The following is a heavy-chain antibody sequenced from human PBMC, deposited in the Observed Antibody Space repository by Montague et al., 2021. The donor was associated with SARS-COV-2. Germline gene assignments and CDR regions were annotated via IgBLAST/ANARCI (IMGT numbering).Heavy chain of an antibody. V-gene: IGHV4-39*01. D-gene: IGHD2-2*01. CDR2: IYYSGST. CDR3: ARQGDQLLLEYWFDP. J-gene: IGHJ5*02. Sequence: SETLSPTCTVSGGSISSSSYYWGWIRQPPGKGLEWIGSIYYSGSTYYXXXLKSRVTISVDTSKNQFSLKLSSVTAADTAVYYCARQGDQLLLEYWFDPWGQGTLVTVSS. CDR1: GGSISSSSYY.